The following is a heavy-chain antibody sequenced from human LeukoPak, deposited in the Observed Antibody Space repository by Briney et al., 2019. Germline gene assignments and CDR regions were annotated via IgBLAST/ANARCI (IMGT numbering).Heavy chain of an antibody. Sequence: ASVKVSCKASGYTFTSYGISWVRQAPGQGLEWMGWISAYNGNTNYAQKLQGRVTMTTDTSTSTAYMELRSLRSDDTAVYYCARDSPYYDILTGYPHYFDYWGQGTLVTVSS. D-gene: IGHD3-9*01. CDR1: GYTFTSYG. CDR3: ARDSPYYDILTGYPHYFDY. CDR2: ISAYNGNT. V-gene: IGHV1-18*01. J-gene: IGHJ4*02.